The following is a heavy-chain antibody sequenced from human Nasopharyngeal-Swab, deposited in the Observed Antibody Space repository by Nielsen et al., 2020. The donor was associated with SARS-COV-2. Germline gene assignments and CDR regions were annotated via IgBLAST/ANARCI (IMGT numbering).Heavy chain of an antibody. V-gene: IGHV4-59*02. CDR1: AASVTTYY. CDR3: AGIPYGGGHSSYGWLDL. J-gene: IGHJ5*02. D-gene: IGHD2-21*02. Sequence: SETLSLTCTVSAASVTTYYWGWIRQSPGKGLEWIAYITDTGRTKYNPSLETRVTISQDTSRTRFSLRLTSVTAAETAMYYCAGIPYGGGHSSYGWLDLWGQGILVTVSS. CDR2: ITDTGRT.